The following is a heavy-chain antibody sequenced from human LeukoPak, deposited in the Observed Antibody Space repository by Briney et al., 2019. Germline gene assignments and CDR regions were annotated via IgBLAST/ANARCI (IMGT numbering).Heavy chain of an antibody. Sequence: GGSLRLSCAASGFTFSSYGMHWVRQAPGKGLEWVAVIWYDGSNKYYADSVKGRFTISSDNSKNTLYLQMNSLRAEDTAVYYCAREGYYYDSSGYLTRYFDYWGQGTLVTVSS. D-gene: IGHD3-22*01. CDR1: GFTFSSYG. V-gene: IGHV3-33*01. CDR2: IWYDGSNK. J-gene: IGHJ4*02. CDR3: AREGYYYDSSGYLTRYFDY.